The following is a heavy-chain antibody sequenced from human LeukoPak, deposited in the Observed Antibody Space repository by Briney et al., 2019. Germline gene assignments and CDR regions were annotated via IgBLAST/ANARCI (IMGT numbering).Heavy chain of an antibody. J-gene: IGHJ4*02. CDR3: ARVRRDGSWGFDY. Sequence: GGSLRLSCAASGFTFSSYWMSWVRQAPGKGLEWVANIKQDGSEKYYVDSVKGRFTISRDIAKNSLYLQMNSLRAEDTAVYYCARVRRDGSWGFDYWGQGTLVTVSS. CDR1: GFTFSSYW. CDR2: IKQDGSEK. D-gene: IGHD5-24*01. V-gene: IGHV3-7*01.